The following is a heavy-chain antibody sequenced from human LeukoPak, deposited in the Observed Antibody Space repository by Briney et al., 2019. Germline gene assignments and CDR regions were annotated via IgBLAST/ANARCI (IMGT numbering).Heavy chain of an antibody. Sequence: SGGSLRLSCAASGFTFSSYWMCWVRQAPGKGLEWVANIKQDGSEKYYVDSVKGRFTISRDNAKNSLYLQMNSLRAEDTAVYYCARGTYDRGAPGTDYFDYLGQGTLVTVSS. CDR2: IKQDGSEK. D-gene: IGHD3-9*01. CDR3: ARGTYDRGAPGTDYFDY. J-gene: IGHJ4*02. V-gene: IGHV3-7*01. CDR1: GFTFSSYW.